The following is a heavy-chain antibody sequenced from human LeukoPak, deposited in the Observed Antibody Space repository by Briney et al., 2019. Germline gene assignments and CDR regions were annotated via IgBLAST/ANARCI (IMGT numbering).Heavy chain of an antibody. J-gene: IGHJ4*02. CDR2: IKSKRDGGTT. CDR1: GITFRNAW. V-gene: IGHV3-15*01. CDR3: ATAPVTVDY. Sequence: GGSLRLSCAASGITFRNAWMSWVRQAPGKGLEWVGRIKSKRDGGTTDYAAPVKGRFTISRDDSKNTLYLQMNSLKTEDTAVYYCATAPVTVDYWGQGTLVTVSS.